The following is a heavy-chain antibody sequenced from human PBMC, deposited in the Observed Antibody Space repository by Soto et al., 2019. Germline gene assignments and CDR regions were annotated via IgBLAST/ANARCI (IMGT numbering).Heavy chain of an antibody. J-gene: IGHJ4*02. Sequence: PGGSLRLSCAASGFTFSNFGMHWVRQAPDTGLDWVAAVTYDGTNKYYADSVKGRFTISRDNAKNSLYLQMNSLRAEDTAFYYCVRGASLNFDYWGQGTLVTVSS. CDR1: GFTFSNFG. D-gene: IGHD1-26*01. CDR2: VTYDGTNK. CDR3: VRGASLNFDY. V-gene: IGHV3-30*03.